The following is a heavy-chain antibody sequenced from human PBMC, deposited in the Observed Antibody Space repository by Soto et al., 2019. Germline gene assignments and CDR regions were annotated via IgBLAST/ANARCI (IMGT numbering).Heavy chain of an antibody. CDR1: GFTFSDHY. V-gene: IGHV3-72*01. D-gene: IGHD6-13*01. Sequence: GGSLRLSCAASGFTFSDHYMDWVRQAPGKGLEWVDRTRNKAMSYTTEYAASVKGRFTISRDDSKNSLYLQMNSLKTEDTALYYCTRVRSSSWGLDAFDIWGQGTMVTVSS. CDR2: TRNKAMSYTT. J-gene: IGHJ3*02. CDR3: TRVRSSSWGLDAFDI.